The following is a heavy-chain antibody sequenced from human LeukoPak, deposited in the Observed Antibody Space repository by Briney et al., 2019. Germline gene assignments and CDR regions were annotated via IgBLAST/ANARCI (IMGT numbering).Heavy chain of an antibody. CDR3: ARAFEDYYGSGTIPPPDY. CDR1: GSSISSSSYY. J-gene: IGHJ4*02. V-gene: IGHV4-39*07. CDR2: IYYSGST. Sequence: SETLSLTCTVSGSSISSSSYYWGWIRQPPGKGLEWIGSIYYSGSTYYNPSLKSRVTISVDTSKNQFSLKLSSVTAADTAVYYCARAFEDYYGSGTIPPPDYWGQGTLVTVSS. D-gene: IGHD3-10*01.